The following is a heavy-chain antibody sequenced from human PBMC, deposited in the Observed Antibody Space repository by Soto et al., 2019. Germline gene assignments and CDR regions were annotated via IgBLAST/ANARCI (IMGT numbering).Heavy chain of an antibody. J-gene: IGHJ6*02. D-gene: IGHD3-22*01. V-gene: IGHV3-30*18. CDR3: AKDQENYYDSSGYWPPPLVPPVGSYYYYGMDV. CDR1: GFTFSSYG. CDR2: ISYDGSNK. Sequence: QVQLVESGGGVVQPGRSLRLSCAASGFTFSSYGMHWVRQAPGKGLEWVAVISYDGSNKYYADSVKGRFTISRDNSKNRLYLQMNSLRAEDMAVYYCAKDQENYYDSSGYWPPPLVPPVGSYYYYGMDVWGQGTTVTVSS.